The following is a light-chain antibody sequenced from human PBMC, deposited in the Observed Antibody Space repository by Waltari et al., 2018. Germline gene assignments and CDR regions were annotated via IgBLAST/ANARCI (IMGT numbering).Light chain of an antibody. Sequence: DIQMTQSPSTLSASVGDRVTVTCRASQSISSWLAWYQQKPGKAPKLLIFDASTLESGGPSRFSGSGSGTEFTLTISSLQPDDFAIYYCQQYHGYSTFGQGTKVEIK. V-gene: IGKV1-5*01. CDR3: QQYHGYST. CDR2: DAS. CDR1: QSISSW. J-gene: IGKJ1*01.